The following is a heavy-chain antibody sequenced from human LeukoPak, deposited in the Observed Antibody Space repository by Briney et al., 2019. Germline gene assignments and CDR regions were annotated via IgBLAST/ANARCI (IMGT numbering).Heavy chain of an antibody. CDR1: GFTFSSFT. CDR3: ARRGTDASFSFFDI. CDR2: ISGDTTYI. V-gene: IGHV3-21*01. Sequence: GGSLRLSCAASGFTFSSFTMHWVRQIPGERPEWVSSISGDTTYIYYADSIKGRFTISRDNTNTSLFLQMNSLRAEDTATYFCARRGTDASFSFFDIWGQGTMVTVSS. D-gene: IGHD1-1*01. J-gene: IGHJ3*02.